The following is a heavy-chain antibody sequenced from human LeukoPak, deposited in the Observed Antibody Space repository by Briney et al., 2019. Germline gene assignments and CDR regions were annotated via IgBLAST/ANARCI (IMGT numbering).Heavy chain of an antibody. V-gene: IGHV4-61*02. CDR1: GGSISSGSYY. CDR3: ARAPRGYYYGSGVYPNYFDY. J-gene: IGHJ4*02. CDR2: IYTSGST. D-gene: IGHD3-10*01. Sequence: SETLSLTCTVSGGSISSGSYYWSWIRQPAGKGLEWIGRIYTSGSTNYNPSLKSRVTISVDTSKNQFSLKLSSVTAADTAMYYCARAPRGYYYGSGVYPNYFDYWGQGTLVTVSS.